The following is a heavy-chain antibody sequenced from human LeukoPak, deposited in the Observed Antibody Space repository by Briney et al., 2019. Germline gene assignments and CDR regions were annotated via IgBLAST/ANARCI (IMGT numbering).Heavy chain of an antibody. Sequence: GGSLRLSCAASGFTFNKAWMSWVRQAPGKGLEWVGRIKSKTDGGTTDYAAPVKGRFTISRDDSKNTLYLQMSSLKTEDTAVYFCTTFVYYYDSSGYPTYYWGQGTLVTVSS. V-gene: IGHV3-15*01. CDR2: IKSKTDGGTT. D-gene: IGHD3-22*01. CDR1: GFTFNKAW. J-gene: IGHJ4*02. CDR3: TTFVYYYDSSGYPTYY.